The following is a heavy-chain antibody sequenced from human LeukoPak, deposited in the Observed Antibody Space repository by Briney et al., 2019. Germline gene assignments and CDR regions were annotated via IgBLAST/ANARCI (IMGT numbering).Heavy chain of an antibody. CDR1: GFRFDDYG. J-gene: IGHJ4*02. Sequence: GGSLRLSCVGSGFRFDDYGMHWVRQAPGKGLEWVAGISWNSVTIEYGDSVKGRFTISRENARNSLFLQMNSLTVEDTALYYCAKSGPDTTMLHGFDKWGQGTLVAVS. V-gene: IGHV3-9*01. CDR3: AKSGPDTTMLHGFDK. CDR2: ISWNSVTI. D-gene: IGHD5-18*01.